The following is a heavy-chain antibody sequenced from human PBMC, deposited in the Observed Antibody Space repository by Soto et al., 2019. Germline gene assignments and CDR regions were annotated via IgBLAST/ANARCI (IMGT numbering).Heavy chain of an antibody. CDR2: IWYDGSNK. CDR3: ARDLAGRYCSGCSCYPGEFDY. V-gene: IGHV3-33*01. Sequence: QVQLVESGGGVVQPGRSLRLSCAASGFTFSSYGMHWVRQAPGKGLEWVAVIWYDGSNKYYADSVKGRFTISRDNSKNTLDLQMNSLRAEDTAVYYCARDLAGRYCSGCSCYPGEFDYWGQGTLVTVSS. CDR1: GFTFSSYG. D-gene: IGHD2-15*01. J-gene: IGHJ4*02.